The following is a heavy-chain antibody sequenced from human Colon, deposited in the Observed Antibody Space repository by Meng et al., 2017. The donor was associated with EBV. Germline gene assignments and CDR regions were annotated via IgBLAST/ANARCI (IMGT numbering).Heavy chain of an antibody. J-gene: IGHJ5*02. CDR3: ARGGNFDP. CDR1: GYTFSTYT. CDR2: ISTNTGTP. Sequence: VQLSESGFQMKKPGASVIVSCQAAGYTFSTYTRDGVRQANGRGLEWMRWISTNTGTPTNTQGFTGPFVFSLDPSVSTAYRQISSLKAEATVVYYCARGGNFDPWGQGTLVTVSS. V-gene: IGHV7-4-1*02. D-gene: IGHD1-1*01.